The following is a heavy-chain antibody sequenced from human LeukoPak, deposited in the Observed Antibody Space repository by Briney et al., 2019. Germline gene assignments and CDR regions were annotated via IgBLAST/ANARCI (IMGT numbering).Heavy chain of an antibody. D-gene: IGHD3-10*01. CDR1: GGSFSGYY. Sequence: SETLSLTRAVYGGSFSGYYWSWIRQPPGKGLEWIGEINHSGSTNYNPSLKSRVTISVDTSKNQFSLKLSSVTAADTAVYYCARHGSGSNDAAPWGQGTLVTVSS. CDR2: INHSGST. V-gene: IGHV4-34*01. CDR3: ARHGSGSNDAAP. J-gene: IGHJ5*02.